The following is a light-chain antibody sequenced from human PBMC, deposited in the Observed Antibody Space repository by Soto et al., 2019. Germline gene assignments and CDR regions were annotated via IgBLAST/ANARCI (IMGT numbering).Light chain of an antibody. J-gene: IGKJ1*01. Sequence: EIVLTQSPGTLSLSPGERATLSCRASQSVISSNYLAWYQQKPGQAPRLLIYGASSRATGIPDRFSGSGSGTDFTLTISRLEPEDLAVYYCHQYGSSPWTFGQGTKVEIK. CDR2: GAS. CDR1: QSVISSNY. CDR3: HQYGSSPWT. V-gene: IGKV3-20*01.